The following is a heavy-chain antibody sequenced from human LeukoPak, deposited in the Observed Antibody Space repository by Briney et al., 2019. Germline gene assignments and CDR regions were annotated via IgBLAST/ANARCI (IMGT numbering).Heavy chain of an antibody. V-gene: IGHV3-21*01. CDR3: ARGDWADAFDI. J-gene: IGHJ3*02. Sequence: PGGSLRLSCEASGFTFSSYRMNWVRQAPGKGLEWVSSISRSSSDIYYADSVKGRFTISRDNAKNSLYLQMNSLRAEDTAMYYCARGDWADAFDIWGQGTMVTVSS. CDR1: GFTFSSYR. CDR2: ISRSSSDI. D-gene: IGHD3/OR15-3a*01.